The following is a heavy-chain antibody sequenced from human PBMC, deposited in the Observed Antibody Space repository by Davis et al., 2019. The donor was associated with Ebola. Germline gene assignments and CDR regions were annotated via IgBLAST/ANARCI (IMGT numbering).Heavy chain of an antibody. CDR3: ARTNPQDFDWLLLSLTEGSTFDY. J-gene: IGHJ4*02. D-gene: IGHD3-9*01. V-gene: IGHV1-3*01. CDR2: INAGNGNT. Sequence: ASVKVSCKASGYTFTSYAIHWVRQAPGQRLEWMGWINAGNGNTKYSQKFQGRVTITRDTSASTAYMELSSLTSEDTAVYYCARTNPQDFDWLLLSLTEGSTFDYWGQGTLVTVSS. CDR1: GYTFTSYA.